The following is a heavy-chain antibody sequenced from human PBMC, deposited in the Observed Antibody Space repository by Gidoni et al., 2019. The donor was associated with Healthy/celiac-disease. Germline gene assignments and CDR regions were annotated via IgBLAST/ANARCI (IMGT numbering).Heavy chain of an antibody. V-gene: IGHV4-59*08. J-gene: IGHJ4*02. Sequence: QVQLQESGPGLVKPSETLSLTCTVSGGSISSYYWSWIRQPPGKGLEWIGYIYYSGSTNYNPSLKIRVTISVDTSKNQFSLKLSSVTAADTAVYYCARQDSSGWYYFDYWGQGTLVTVSS. CDR1: GGSISSYY. CDR2: IYYSGST. D-gene: IGHD6-19*01. CDR3: ARQDSSGWYYFDY.